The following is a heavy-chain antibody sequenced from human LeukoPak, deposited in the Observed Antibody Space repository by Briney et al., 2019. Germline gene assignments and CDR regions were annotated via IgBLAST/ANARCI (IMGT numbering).Heavy chain of an antibody. V-gene: IGHV3-74*01. J-gene: IGHJ4*02. CDR2: LNTDASGA. Sequence: VGSLRLSSADSVFSSTISSMHSVRQAPRKRLLCVSRLNTDASGADYAESAKGRFTISRDSARTTLYLQMNRLRAEDAAVYYCVRELGGWFDYWGQGALVTVSS. D-gene: IGHD6-19*01. CDR3: VRELGGWFDY. CDR1: VFSSTISS.